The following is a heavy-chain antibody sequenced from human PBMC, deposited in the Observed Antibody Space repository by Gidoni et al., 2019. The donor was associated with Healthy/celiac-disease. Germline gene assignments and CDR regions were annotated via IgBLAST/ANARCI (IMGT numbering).Heavy chain of an antibody. J-gene: IGHJ4*02. CDR3: ARVYCSGGSCYRGPFDY. CDR2: INHSGST. CDR1: GGSFSGYY. Sequence: QVQLQQWGAGLLKPSETLSLTCAVYGGSFSGYYWRWIRQPPGKGLEWIGEINHSGSTNYNPSLKSRVTISVDTSKNQFSLKLSSVTAADTAVYYCARVYCSGGSCYRGPFDYWGQGTLVTVSS. D-gene: IGHD2-15*01. V-gene: IGHV4-34*01.